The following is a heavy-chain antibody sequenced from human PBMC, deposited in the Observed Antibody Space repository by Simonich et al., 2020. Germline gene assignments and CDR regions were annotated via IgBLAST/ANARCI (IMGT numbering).Heavy chain of an antibody. CDR2: ISAYNGNT. V-gene: IGHV1-18*01. J-gene: IGHJ4*02. Sequence: QVQLVQSGAEVKKPGASVKVSCKASGYTFTSYGISGVRQAPGQGLEWMGWISAYNGNTNDAQKRQGRVTMTTDTSTSTAYVERRSMRSDDTAVYYCARDQGGRAAAATDYWGQGTLVTVSS. CDR3: ARDQGGRAAAATDY. D-gene: IGHD6-13*01. CDR1: GYTFTSYG.